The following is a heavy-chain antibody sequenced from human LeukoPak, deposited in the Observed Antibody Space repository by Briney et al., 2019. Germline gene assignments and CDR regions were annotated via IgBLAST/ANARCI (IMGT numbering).Heavy chain of an antibody. V-gene: IGHV1-46*01. Sequence: ASVKVSCKASGYTFTSYYIHWVRQAPGQGLEWMGAIQFSGGTTTYAQKFQGRVTMTRDTSTNTVYMELNSLRSDDTAVYYCAREGTTTVTKNFDYWGQGTLVTVSS. D-gene: IGHD4-17*01. CDR3: AREGTTTVTKNFDY. J-gene: IGHJ4*02. CDR2: IQFSGGTT. CDR1: GYTFTSYY.